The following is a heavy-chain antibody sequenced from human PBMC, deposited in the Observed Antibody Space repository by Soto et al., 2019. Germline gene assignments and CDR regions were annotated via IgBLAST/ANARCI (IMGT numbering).Heavy chain of an antibody. V-gene: IGHV3-23*01. CDR3: TIYCPTASCYIRYGMDV. Sequence: EVQLLESGGGLVQPGGSLRLSCAASGFTFSSYAMTWVRQAPGKGLEWVSTISGSGGTTYYADSVRGRFTISRDNSKNTLYLQMNTLRAEYTALYSCTIYCPTASCYIRYGMDVWGQGTTVTVSS. J-gene: IGHJ6*02. CDR1: GFTFSSYA. CDR2: ISGSGGTT. D-gene: IGHD2-2*02.